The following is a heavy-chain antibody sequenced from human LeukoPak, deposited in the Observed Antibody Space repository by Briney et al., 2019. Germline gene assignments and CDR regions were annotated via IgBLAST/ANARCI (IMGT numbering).Heavy chain of an antibody. J-gene: IGHJ3*02. V-gene: IGHV3-53*04. Sequence: PGGSLRLSCAASGFTFNYYAMSWVRQAPGKGLEWVSVIYSGGSTYYADSVEGRFTISRHTSKNTVYLYMNNLRPEDTAVYYCVRATSSLAFDIWGQGTKVTVSS. CDR1: GFTFNYYA. CDR3: VRATSSLAFDI. CDR2: IYSGGST. D-gene: IGHD6-6*01.